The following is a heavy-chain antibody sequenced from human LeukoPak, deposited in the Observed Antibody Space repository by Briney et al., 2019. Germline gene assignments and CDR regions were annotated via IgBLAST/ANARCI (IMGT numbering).Heavy chain of an antibody. V-gene: IGHV1-18*01. CDR3: GRWRESSNWPPGYLQY. D-gene: IGHD4-11*01. J-gene: IGHJ1*01. Sequence: ASVKVSCKASGFTFTSFGFSWVRQAPGQGLEWMGWISAYNGNTNYAQNLQGRVTMTTDASTGTVYMELRSLRSDDTATYYCGRWRESSNWPPGYLQYWGQGTLVIVSS. CDR2: ISAYNGNT. CDR1: GFTFTSFG.